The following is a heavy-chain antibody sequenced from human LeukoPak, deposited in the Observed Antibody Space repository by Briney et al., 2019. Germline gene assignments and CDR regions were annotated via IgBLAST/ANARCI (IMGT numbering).Heavy chain of an antibody. V-gene: IGHV3-30*02. CDR1: GFTFSSYG. Sequence: GGSLRLSCAASGFTFSSYGMHWVRQATGKGLEWVAFIRYDGSNKYYADSVKGRFTISRDNSKNTLYLQMNSLRAEDTAVYYCAKDPPLGYCSSTSCSSMAWGQGTLVTVSS. J-gene: IGHJ5*02. D-gene: IGHD2-2*01. CDR2: IRYDGSNK. CDR3: AKDPPLGYCSSTSCSSMA.